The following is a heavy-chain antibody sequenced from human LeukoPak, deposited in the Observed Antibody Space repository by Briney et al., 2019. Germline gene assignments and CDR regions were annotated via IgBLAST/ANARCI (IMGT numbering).Heavy chain of an antibody. CDR1: GGSISSNNYF. Sequence: SETLSLTCTVSGGSISSNNYFWGWIRQPPGKGLEWIGSIYDSGSTYYNPSLKSRVTISVDTSKNQFSLKLNSVSAADTAMYYCQSRFLEWLLDYWGQGTLVTVSS. J-gene: IGHJ4*02. CDR3: QSRFLEWLLDY. CDR2: IYDSGST. D-gene: IGHD3-3*01. V-gene: IGHV4-39*01.